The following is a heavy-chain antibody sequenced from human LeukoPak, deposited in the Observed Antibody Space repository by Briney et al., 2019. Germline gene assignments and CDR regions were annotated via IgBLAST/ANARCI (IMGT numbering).Heavy chain of an antibody. CDR2: ISYNGGST. D-gene: IGHD3-22*01. J-gene: IGHJ6*02. V-gene: IGHV3-64D*06. CDR1: GFTFSSYA. Sequence: GGSLRLSCSASGFTFSSYAMHWVRQAPGKGLEYVSAISYNGGSTYYADSVKGRFTISRDNSTNTLYLQMSSLRAEDTAVYYCVKDDVYYYDSSGYSPTVWGQGTTVTVPS. CDR3: VKDDVYYYDSSGYSPTV.